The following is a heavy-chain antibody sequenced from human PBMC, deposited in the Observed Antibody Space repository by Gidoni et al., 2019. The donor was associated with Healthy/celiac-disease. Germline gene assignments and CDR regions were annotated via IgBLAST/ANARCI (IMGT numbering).Heavy chain of an antibody. CDR2: IYTSGSA. D-gene: IGHD6-19*01. CDR3: ARDLGAVAGWLFDY. V-gene: IGHV4-4*07. J-gene: IGHJ4*02. CDR1: GGSTSRYY. Sequence: QLQLQEAGPGLVKPSETLSRTGTVSGGSTSRYYWSWIRQPAGKGLEWIGRIYTSGSATYNPSLQRRVTMSADTSTTQFSLKLSSVTAADTAVYYCARDLGAVAGWLFDYWGQGTLVTVSS.